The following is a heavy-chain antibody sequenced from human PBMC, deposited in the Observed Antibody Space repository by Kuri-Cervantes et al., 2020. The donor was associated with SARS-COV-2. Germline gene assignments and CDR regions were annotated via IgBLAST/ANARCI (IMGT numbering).Heavy chain of an antibody. Sequence: ASVKVSCKASGYTFTGYYMHWVRQAPGQGLEWMGWINPNGGGTNYAQKFQGRVTMTRDTSISTAYMELSRLRSDDTAVYYCARVPKIGHCSSTSCSGHAFDIWGQGTMVTVSS. V-gene: IGHV1-2*02. J-gene: IGHJ3*02. CDR1: GYTFTGYY. CDR3: ARVPKIGHCSSTSCSGHAFDI. D-gene: IGHD2-2*01. CDR2: INPNGGGT.